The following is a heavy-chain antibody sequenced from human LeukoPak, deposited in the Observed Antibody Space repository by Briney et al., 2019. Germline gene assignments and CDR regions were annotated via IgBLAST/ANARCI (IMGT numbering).Heavy chain of an antibody. J-gene: IGHJ6*03. D-gene: IGHD2-2*01. CDR1: GYTFTGYY. V-gene: IGHV1-2*02. Sequence: ASVKVSCKASGYTFTGYYMHWVRQAPGQGLEWMGWINPNSGGTNYAQKFQGRVTMTRDTSISTAYMELSRLRSDDTAVYYCARGGYCSSTSCYADYYCYYYMDVWGKGTTVTISS. CDR2: INPNSGGT. CDR3: ARGGYCSSTSCYADYYCYYYMDV.